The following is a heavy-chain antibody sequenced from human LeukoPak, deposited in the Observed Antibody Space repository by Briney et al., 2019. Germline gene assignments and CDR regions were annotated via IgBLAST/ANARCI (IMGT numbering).Heavy chain of an antibody. CDR2: IDPTSGGT. CDR3: ARDCSGGSCYSH. V-gene: IGHV1-2*06. J-gene: IGHJ4*02. CDR1: GYTFTGYY. Sequence: GASVKVSCKASGYTFTGYYMHWVRQAAGQGLEWMGRIDPTSGGTNEAQKFQGRVTMTRDTSISTAYMELSRLRSDDTAVYYCARDCSGGSCYSHWGQGTLVTVSS. D-gene: IGHD2-15*01.